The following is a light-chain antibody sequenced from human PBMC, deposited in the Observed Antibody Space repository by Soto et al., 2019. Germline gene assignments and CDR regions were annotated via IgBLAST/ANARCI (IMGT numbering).Light chain of an antibody. CDR2: GAS. J-gene: IGKJ4*01. CDR3: QQYLT. CDR1: QSVSSSY. Sequence: ELVLTQSTGTLSLSTDPTAPLSCRASQSVSSSYLAWYQQKPGQAPRLLIYGASSRATGIPDRFSGSGSGTDFTLTISRLEPEDFAGYYCQQYLTFGGGTKV. V-gene: IGKV3-20*01.